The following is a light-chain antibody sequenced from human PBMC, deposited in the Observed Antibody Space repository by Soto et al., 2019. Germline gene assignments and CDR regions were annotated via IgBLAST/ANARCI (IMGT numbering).Light chain of an antibody. Sequence: IVMPQSPATLSVSPGESSTLSCRASQSLGGSLAWYQQKPGQAPRLLIYGASTRVTGIPARFSGSGSGTEFTLTISSLQSEDFAVYYCQQYKNGWTFGQGNKVDIK. V-gene: IGKV3-15*01. CDR3: QQYKNGWT. J-gene: IGKJ1*01. CDR1: QSLGGS. CDR2: GAS.